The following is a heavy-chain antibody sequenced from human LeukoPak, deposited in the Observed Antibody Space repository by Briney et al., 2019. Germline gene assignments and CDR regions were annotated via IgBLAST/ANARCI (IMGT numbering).Heavy chain of an antibody. CDR2: IYSGGST. CDR3: AREFNSGYDYPSFFDY. CDR1: GFTVSSNY. D-gene: IGHD5-12*01. Sequence: GGSLRLSCAASGFTVSSNYMSWVRQAPGKGLEWVSVIYSGGSTYYADSVKGRFTISRDNSKNTLYLQMNSLRAEDTAVYYCAREFNSGYDYPSFFDYWGQGTLVTVSS. V-gene: IGHV3-66*01. J-gene: IGHJ4*02.